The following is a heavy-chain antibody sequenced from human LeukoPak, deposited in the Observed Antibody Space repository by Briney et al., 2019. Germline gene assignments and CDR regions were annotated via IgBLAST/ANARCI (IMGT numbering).Heavy chain of an antibody. D-gene: IGHD1-26*01. CDR3: ASWGIVGEKRG. V-gene: IGHV4-4*02. CDR1: GGSISSSKW. Sequence: SETLSLTCAVSGGSISSSKWWSWVRQPPGKGLEWIGEIYHSGSTNHNPSLKSRVTISIDKSKNQFSLKLSSVTAADTAVYYCASWGIVGEKRGWGQGTLVTVSS. J-gene: IGHJ4*02. CDR2: IYHSGST.